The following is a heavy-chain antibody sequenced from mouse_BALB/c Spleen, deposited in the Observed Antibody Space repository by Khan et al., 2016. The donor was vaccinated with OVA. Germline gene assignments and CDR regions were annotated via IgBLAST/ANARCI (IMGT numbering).Heavy chain of an antibody. D-gene: IGHD2-2*01. J-gene: IGHJ3*01. CDR2: INPYYGSS. V-gene: IGHV1-39*01. CDR1: GYSFTDYM. Sequence: EVQLQQSGPEPVRPGASVKISCKASGYSFTDYMMYWVKQSHGKSLEWIGNINPYYGSSNYNLKFKDKATLTVDRSSSTAYMQLNSLTYEDSAVYFCARAGWLQGLLAYWGQGTLVTVSA. CDR3: ARAGWLQGLLAY.